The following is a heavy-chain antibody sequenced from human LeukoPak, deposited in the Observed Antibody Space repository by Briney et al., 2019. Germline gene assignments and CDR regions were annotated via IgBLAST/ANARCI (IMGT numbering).Heavy chain of an antibody. Sequence: PSETLSLTCTVSGGSINTYYWSWIRQPPGKGLEWIGHIYYSGSTNYNPSLKSRVTISVDTSKNQFSLKVTSVTAADTAVYYCARFGYSYGSVFDYWGQGTLVTVSS. CDR2: IYYSGST. D-gene: IGHD5-18*01. CDR1: GGSINTYY. J-gene: IGHJ4*02. V-gene: IGHV4-59*08. CDR3: ARFGYSYGSVFDY.